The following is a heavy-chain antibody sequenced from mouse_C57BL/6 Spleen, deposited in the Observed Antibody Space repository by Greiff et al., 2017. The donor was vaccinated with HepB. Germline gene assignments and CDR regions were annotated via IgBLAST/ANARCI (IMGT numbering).Heavy chain of an antibody. CDR3: AKNGNYGNYPFAY. Sequence: QVQLQQSGPGLVQPSQSLSITCTVSGFSLTSYGVHWVRQSPGKGLEWLGVIWRGGSTDYNAAFMSRLSITKDNSKSQVFFKMNSLQADDTAIYYCAKNGNYGNYPFAYWGQGTLVTVSA. D-gene: IGHD2-1*01. CDR1: GFSLTSYG. V-gene: IGHV2-5*01. CDR2: IWRGGST. J-gene: IGHJ3*01.